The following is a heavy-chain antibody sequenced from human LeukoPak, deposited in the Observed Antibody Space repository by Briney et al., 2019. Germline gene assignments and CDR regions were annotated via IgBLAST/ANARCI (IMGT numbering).Heavy chain of an antibody. D-gene: IGHD5-24*01. Sequence: LGASVKVSCKASGYTFTSYDINWVRQATGQGLEWMGWMNPNSGNTGYAQKFQGRVTITRNTSISTAYMELSSLRAEDTAVYYCAKDDGWVQYANWGQGTLVTVSS. CDR2: MNPNSGNT. V-gene: IGHV1-8*03. CDR3: AKDDGWVQYAN. CDR1: GYTFTSYD. J-gene: IGHJ4*02.